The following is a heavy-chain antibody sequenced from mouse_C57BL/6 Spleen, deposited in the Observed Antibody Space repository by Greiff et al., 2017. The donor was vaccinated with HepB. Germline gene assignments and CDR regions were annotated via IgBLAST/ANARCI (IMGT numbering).Heavy chain of an antibody. Sequence: EVQLVESGPGLVKPSQSLSLTCSVTGYSITSGYYWNWIRQFPGNKLEWMGYISYDGSNNYNPSLKNRISITRDTSKTQFLLKLNSVTTEDTATYYCARNGVGVDYWGQGTTLTVSS. CDR1: GYSITSGYY. V-gene: IGHV3-6*01. CDR2: ISYDGSN. J-gene: IGHJ2*01. CDR3: ARNGVGVDY. D-gene: IGHD1-1*02.